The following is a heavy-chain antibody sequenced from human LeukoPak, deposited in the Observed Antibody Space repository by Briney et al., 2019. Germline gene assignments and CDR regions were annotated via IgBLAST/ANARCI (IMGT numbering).Heavy chain of an antibody. Sequence: SETLSLTCTVSGGSISSSSYYWGWIRQPPGKGLEWIGSIYYSGSTYYNPSLKSRVTVSVDTSKNQFSLKLSSVTAADTAVYYCARGPYSGYAIDYWGQGTLVTVSS. J-gene: IGHJ4*02. CDR2: IYYSGST. CDR3: ARGPYSGYAIDY. D-gene: IGHD5-12*01. V-gene: IGHV4-39*01. CDR1: GGSISSSSYY.